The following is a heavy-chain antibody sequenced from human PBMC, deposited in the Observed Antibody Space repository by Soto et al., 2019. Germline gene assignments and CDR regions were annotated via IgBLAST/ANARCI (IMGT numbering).Heavy chain of an antibody. CDR2: IRYDGSNK. V-gene: IGHV3-33*01. J-gene: IGHJ5*02. CDR3: AREALKKPVMGNWFDP. D-gene: IGHD3-16*01. CDR1: GFTFSSYG. Sequence: QVQLVESGGGVVQPGRSLRLSCAASGFTFSSYGMHWVRQAPGKGLEWGAVIRYDGSNKYYAVSVKGRFTISRENSKNMLYLQMNSLRAEDTAVYYCAREALKKPVMGNWFDPWGQGTLVTVSS.